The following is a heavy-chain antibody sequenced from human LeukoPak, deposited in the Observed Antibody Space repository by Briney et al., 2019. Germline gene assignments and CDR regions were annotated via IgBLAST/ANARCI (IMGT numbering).Heavy chain of an antibody. CDR2: ISAYNGNT. Sequence: ASVKVSCKASGYTFTSYDINWVRQATGQGLEWMGWISAYNGNTNYAQKLQGRVTMTTDTSTSTAYMELRSLRSDDTAVYYCARVGSGSPLADYWGQGTLVTVSS. CDR1: GYTFTSYD. J-gene: IGHJ4*02. D-gene: IGHD3-10*01. CDR3: ARVGSGSPLADY. V-gene: IGHV1-18*01.